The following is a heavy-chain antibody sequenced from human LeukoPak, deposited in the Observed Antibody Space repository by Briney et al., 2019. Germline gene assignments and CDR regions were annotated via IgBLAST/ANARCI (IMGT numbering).Heavy chain of an antibody. CDR1: GGSISRYY. CDR2: IYTSGST. CDR3: ARYCSGGSCWEYDAFDI. V-gene: IGHV4-4*07. D-gene: IGHD2-15*01. Sequence: PSETLSLTCTVSGGSISRYYWSWIRQPAGKGLEWIGRIYTSGSTNYNPSLKSRVTMSVDTSKDQFSLRLSSVTAADTAVYYCARYCSGGSCWEYDAFDIWGQGTLVTVSS. J-gene: IGHJ3*02.